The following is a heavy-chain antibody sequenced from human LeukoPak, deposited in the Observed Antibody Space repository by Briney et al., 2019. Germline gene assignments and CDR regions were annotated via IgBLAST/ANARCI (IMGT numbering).Heavy chain of an antibody. CDR2: VYYSGST. J-gene: IGHJ4*02. Sequence: SETLSLTCAVSGGSISTSSYYWGWVRQPPGKGLEWIGSVYYSGSTYYNPSLKSRVTMSVDTSKNQFSLKLSSVTAADTAVYYCAGSLGYCTNNVCYLKYWGQGTLGTVSS. D-gene: IGHD2-8*01. V-gene: IGHV4-39*01. CDR1: GGSISTSSYY. CDR3: AGSLGYCTNNVCYLKY.